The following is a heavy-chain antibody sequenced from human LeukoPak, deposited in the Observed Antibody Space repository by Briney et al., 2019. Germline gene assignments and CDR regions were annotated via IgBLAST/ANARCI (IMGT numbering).Heavy chain of an antibody. CDR2: ISATSGSI. V-gene: IGHV3-11*06. D-gene: IGHD6-6*01. CDR3: ARGGAARPDY. Sequence: GGSLRLSCAASGFTFSDYYMNWVRQAPGKGLEWVSYISATSGSINYADSVQGRFTISRDNAQNSLYLQMNSLRGDDTAVYYCARGGAARPDYWGQGTLVTVSS. CDR1: GFTFSDYY. J-gene: IGHJ4*02.